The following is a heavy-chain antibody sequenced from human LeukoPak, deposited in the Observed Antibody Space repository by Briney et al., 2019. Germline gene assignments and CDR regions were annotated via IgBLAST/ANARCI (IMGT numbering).Heavy chain of an antibody. CDR2: IIPICGTA. Sequence: SVKVSCKASGGTFSRYAISWVRQAPGQGLEWMGGIIPICGTANYAQKFQGRVTITTDESTSTAYMELSSLRSEDTAVYYCARVKVDGVYSSSWYGWFDPWGQGTLVTVSS. J-gene: IGHJ5*02. V-gene: IGHV1-69*05. CDR1: GGTFSRYA. CDR3: ARVKVDGVYSSSWYGWFDP. D-gene: IGHD6-13*01.